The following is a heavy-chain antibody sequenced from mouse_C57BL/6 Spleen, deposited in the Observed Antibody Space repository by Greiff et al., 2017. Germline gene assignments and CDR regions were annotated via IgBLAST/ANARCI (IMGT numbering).Heavy chain of an antibody. Sequence: QVQLQQSGPGLVQPSQSLSITCTVSGFSLTSYGVHWVRQSPGKGLEWLGVIWSGGSTDYNAAFISRLSISKDNSKSQVFFKMNSLQADDTAIYYCARIRYWYFDVWGTGTTVTVSS. CDR1: GFSLTSYG. D-gene: IGHD1-1*01. CDR2: IWSGGST. CDR3: ARIRYWYFDV. J-gene: IGHJ1*03. V-gene: IGHV2-2*01.